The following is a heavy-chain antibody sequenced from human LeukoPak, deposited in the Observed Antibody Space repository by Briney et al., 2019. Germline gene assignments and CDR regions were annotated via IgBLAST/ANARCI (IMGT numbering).Heavy chain of an antibody. CDR3: ARNSGSPLRHFDY. V-gene: IGHV4-34*01. CDR1: GGSFSGYY. D-gene: IGHD1-26*01. CDR2: IYYSGST. Sequence: RASETLSLTCAVYGGSFSGYYWSWIRQPPGKGLEWIGSIYYSGSTYYNPSLKSRVTISVDTSKNQFSLKLSSVTAADTAVYYCARNSGSPLRHFDYWGQGTLVTVSS. J-gene: IGHJ4*02.